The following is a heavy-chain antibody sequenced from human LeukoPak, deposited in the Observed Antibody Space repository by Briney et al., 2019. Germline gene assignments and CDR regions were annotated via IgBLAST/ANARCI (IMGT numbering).Heavy chain of an antibody. J-gene: IGHJ4*02. Sequence: GGSLRLSCVASGFSFISYTMHWVRQAPGKGLEWVAFMSYDGSHKYLTDSGKGRFTISRDNSKNTLYLQINSLRAEDTAVYYCVKDSRVRSSGWYGDYWGQGALVSVSS. CDR3: VKDSRVRSSGWYGDY. D-gene: IGHD6-19*01. CDR2: MSYDGSHK. V-gene: IGHV3-30*04. CDR1: GFSFISYT.